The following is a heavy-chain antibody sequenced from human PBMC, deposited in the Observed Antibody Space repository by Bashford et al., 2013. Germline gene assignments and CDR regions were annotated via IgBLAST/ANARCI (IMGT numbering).Heavy chain of an antibody. J-gene: IGHJ1*01. Sequence: ASVKVSCKVSNHTFSSYGFSWVRQAPGQGLEWMGWISAYNGITSFAQNFQGRLTMTTDASTRTVYMELRSLRSDDSAVYYCAGRTTLFGSTAIIWGQGTLVTVSS. CDR3: AGRTTLFGSTAII. CDR1: NHTFSSYG. D-gene: IGHD3-3*01. V-gene: IGHV1-18*01. CDR2: ISAYNGIT.